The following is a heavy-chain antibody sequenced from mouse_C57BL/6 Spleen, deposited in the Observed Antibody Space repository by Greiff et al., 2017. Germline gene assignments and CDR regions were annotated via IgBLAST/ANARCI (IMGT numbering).Heavy chain of an antibody. J-gene: IGHJ4*01. Sequence: QVQLKESGPGLVQPSQSLSITCTVSGFSLTSYGVHWVRQSPGKGLEWLGVIWSGGSTDYNAAFISRLSISKENSKSQVFFKMNSLQADDTAIYYCARITTVVESYAMDYWGQGTSVTVSS. CDR2: IWSGGST. D-gene: IGHD1-1*01. V-gene: IGHV2-2*01. CDR3: ARITTVVESYAMDY. CDR1: GFSLTSYG.